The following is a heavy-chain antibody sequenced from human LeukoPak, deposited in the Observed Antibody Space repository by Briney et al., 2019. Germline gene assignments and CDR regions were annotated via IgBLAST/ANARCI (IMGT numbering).Heavy chain of an antibody. D-gene: IGHD2-8*01. CDR2: INPNSGGT. CDR3: ARVGVIDY. V-gene: IGHV1-2*02. Sequence: AAVKVSCKASGYTFTGYYMHCVRQAPVQGLEWMGWINPNSGGTNYAQKFQGRVTMTRDTSISTAYMELSRLRSDDTAVYYRARVGVIDYWGQGTLVTVSS. J-gene: IGHJ4*02. CDR1: GYTFTGYY.